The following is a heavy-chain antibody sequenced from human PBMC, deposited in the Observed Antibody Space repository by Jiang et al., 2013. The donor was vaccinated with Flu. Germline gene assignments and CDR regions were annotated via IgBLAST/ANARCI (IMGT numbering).Heavy chain of an antibody. Sequence: PGLVKPSETLSLTCTVSGDSISSYYWSWIRQPPGKGLEWIGYIYYSGSTNYNPSLKSRVTISVDTSKNQFSLKLSSVTAADTAVYYCARDRSSGWYNGMDVWGQGTTVTVSS. CDR3: ARDRSSGWYNGMDV. V-gene: IGHV4-59*12. CDR2: IYYSGST. J-gene: IGHJ6*02. D-gene: IGHD6-19*01. CDR1: GDSISSYY.